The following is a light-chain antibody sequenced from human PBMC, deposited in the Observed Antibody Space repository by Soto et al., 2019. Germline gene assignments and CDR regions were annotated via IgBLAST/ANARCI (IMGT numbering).Light chain of an antibody. CDR1: SSNIGAGYD. J-gene: IGLJ2*01. CDR2: ANT. V-gene: IGLV1-40*01. CDR3: QSYDSSLSGSV. Sequence: SVLTQPPSVSGAPGQRLTISCTGSSSNIGAGYDVHWYQQLPGTAPKLLIYANTARPSGVPARFSGSKSGTSASLAINGLQTEDEADYYCQSYDSSLSGSVFGGGTKVTVL.